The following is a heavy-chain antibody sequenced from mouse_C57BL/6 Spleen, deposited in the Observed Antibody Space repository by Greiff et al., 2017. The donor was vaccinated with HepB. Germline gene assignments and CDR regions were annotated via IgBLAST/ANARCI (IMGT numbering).Heavy chain of an antibody. J-gene: IGHJ4*01. CDR3: ACRYYYAMDY. V-gene: IGHV1-50*01. D-gene: IGHD6-1*01. CDR1: GYTFTSYW. CDR2: IDPSDSYT. Sequence: QVQLQQPGAELVKLGASVKLSCKASGYTFTSYWMQWVKQRPGQGLEWIGEIDPSDSYTNYNQKFKGKATLTVDTSSSTAYMQLSSLTSEDSAVYYCACRYYYAMDYWGQGTSVTVSS.